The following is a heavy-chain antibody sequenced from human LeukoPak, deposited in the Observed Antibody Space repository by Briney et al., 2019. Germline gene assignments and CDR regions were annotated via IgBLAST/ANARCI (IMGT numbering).Heavy chain of an antibody. CDR3: ARTKMSPYYYYGLDV. Sequence: GGSLRLSCAASGFTFSDYEMNWFRQAPGMGLEGVAFISSSGGTMYYADSVRGRFTLSRDSAKISLYLQMNSLRAEDTAVYYCARTKMSPYYYYGLDVWGLGTTVTVSS. J-gene: IGHJ6*02. CDR1: GFTFSDYE. V-gene: IGHV3-48*03. D-gene: IGHD2-8*01. CDR2: ISSSGGTM.